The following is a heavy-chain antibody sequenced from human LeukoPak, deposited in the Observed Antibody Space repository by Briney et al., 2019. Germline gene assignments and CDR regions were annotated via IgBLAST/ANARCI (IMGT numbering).Heavy chain of an antibody. D-gene: IGHD6-13*01. CDR2: ISGSGGST. Sequence: GGSLRLSCAASGFTFSSYAMSWVRQAPGKGLEWVSAISGSGGSTYYTDSVKGRFTISRDNSKNTLYLQMSSLRAEDTAVYYCAKVSAAGFDYWGQGTLVTVSS. CDR1: GFTFSSYA. V-gene: IGHV3-23*01. J-gene: IGHJ4*02. CDR3: AKVSAAGFDY.